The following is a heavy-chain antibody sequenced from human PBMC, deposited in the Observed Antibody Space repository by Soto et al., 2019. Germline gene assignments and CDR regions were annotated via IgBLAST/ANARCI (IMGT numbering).Heavy chain of an antibody. CDR1: GCSISSSNW. V-gene: IGHV4-4*02. Sequence: SETLSLTCAVSGCSISSSNWWSWVRQPPGKGLEWIGEIYHSGSTNYNPSLKSRVTISVDKSKNQFSLKLSSVTAADTAVYYCARVRGGCYYAKDVWGQGTTVTVSS. D-gene: IGHD3-10*01. CDR2: IYHSGST. CDR3: ARVRGGCYYAKDV. J-gene: IGHJ6*02.